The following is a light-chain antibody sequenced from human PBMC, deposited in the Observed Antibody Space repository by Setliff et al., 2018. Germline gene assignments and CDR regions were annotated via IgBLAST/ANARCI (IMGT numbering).Light chain of an antibody. CDR2: DVS. J-gene: IGLJ2*01. V-gene: IGLV2-14*03. Sequence: ALTQPASVSGSPGQSITISCTGTSSDIGGYNYVSWYQQHAGKAPKVMIYDVSNRPSGVSDRFSGSKSGNTASLTISGLQTEDEADYYCSSYTSSSTLVFGGGTKVTVL. CDR3: SSYTSSSTLV. CDR1: SSDIGGYNY.